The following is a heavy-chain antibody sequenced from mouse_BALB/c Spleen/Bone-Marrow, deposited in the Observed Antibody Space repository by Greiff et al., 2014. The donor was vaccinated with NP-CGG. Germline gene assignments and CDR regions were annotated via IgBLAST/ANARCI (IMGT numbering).Heavy chain of an antibody. CDR3: ARDKNYGSYWYFDV. D-gene: IGHD2-1*01. CDR1: GFTFTDYY. Sequence: EVQVVESGGGLVQPGGSLRLSCATSGFTFTDYYMSWVRQPPGKALEWLGFIRNKANGYTTEYSASVKGRFTISRDNSQSILYLQMNTLRAEDSATYYCARDKNYGSYWYFDVWGAGTTVTVFS. CDR2: IRNKANGYTT. V-gene: IGHV7-3*02. J-gene: IGHJ1*01.